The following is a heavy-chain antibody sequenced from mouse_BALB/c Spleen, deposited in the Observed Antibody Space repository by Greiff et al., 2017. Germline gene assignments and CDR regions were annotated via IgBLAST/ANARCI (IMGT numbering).Heavy chain of an antibody. J-gene: IGHJ3*01. CDR2: ISSGGGST. D-gene: IGHD2-1*01. Sequence: EVQVVESGGGLVKPGGSLKLSCAASGFAFSSYDLSWVRQTPEKRLEWVAYISSGGGSTYYPDTVKGRFTISRDNAKNTLYLQMSSLKSEDTAMYYCERQDGNYERFADWGQGTLVTVSA. V-gene: IGHV5-12-1*01. CDR1: GFAFSSYD. CDR3: ERQDGNYERFAD.